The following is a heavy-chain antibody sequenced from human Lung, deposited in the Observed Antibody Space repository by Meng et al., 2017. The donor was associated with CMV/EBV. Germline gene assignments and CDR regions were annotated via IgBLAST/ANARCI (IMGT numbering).Heavy chain of an antibody. CDR3: ARFGGAPVGSTPPDY. CDR2: INPSSGVT. CDR1: GYTFSAYQ. V-gene: IGHV1-2*02. Sequence: SXXVSXKTSGYTFSAYQMHWIRQAPGHGLEWMGWINPSSGVTRSAPKYQGRVTMTSDRYSTAHLELTSLTSDDTAFYYCARFGGAPVGSTPPDYWGQGTLVTVSS. J-gene: IGHJ4*02. D-gene: IGHD1-26*01.